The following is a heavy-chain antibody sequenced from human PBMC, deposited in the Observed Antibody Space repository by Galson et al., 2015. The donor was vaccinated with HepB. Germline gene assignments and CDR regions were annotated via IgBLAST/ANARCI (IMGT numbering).Heavy chain of an antibody. J-gene: IGHJ4*02. CDR2: IYSGGST. D-gene: IGHD2-15*01. V-gene: IGHV3-53*01. CDR1: GFTVSSNY. Sequence: LRLSCAASGFTVSSNYMSWVRQAPGKGLEWVSVIYSGGSTYYADSVKGRFTISRDNSKNTLYLQMNSLRAEDTAVYYCARGSLGYCSGGSCYWRGYYFDYWGQGTLVTVSS. CDR3: ARGSLGYCSGGSCYWRGYYFDY.